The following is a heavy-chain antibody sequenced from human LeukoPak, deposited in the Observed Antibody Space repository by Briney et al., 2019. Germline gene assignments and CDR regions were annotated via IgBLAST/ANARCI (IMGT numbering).Heavy chain of an antibody. CDR3: ARGQVVPAAWAYYYYGMDV. D-gene: IGHD2-2*01. Sequence: PSETLSLTCAVYGGSFSGYYWSWIRQPPGKGLEWIGEINHSGSTNYNPSLKSRVTISVDTSKNQFSLKLSSVIAADTAVYYCARGQVVPAAWAYYYYGMDVWGQGTTVTVSS. CDR2: INHSGST. J-gene: IGHJ6*02. CDR1: GGSFSGYY. V-gene: IGHV4-34*01.